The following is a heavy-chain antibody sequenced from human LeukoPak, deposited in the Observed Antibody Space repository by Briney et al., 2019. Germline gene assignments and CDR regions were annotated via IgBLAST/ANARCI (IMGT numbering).Heavy chain of an antibody. Sequence: ASVTVSCKASGYTFTSYGISWVRQAPRKGLEWMGWISAYNGNTKYAQKLQGRVTMTTDTSTSTAYMELRSLRSDDTAVYYCARVGDSSRWYSELGALDIWGGGTMVTVSS. CDR1: GYTFTSYG. V-gene: IGHV1-18*01. J-gene: IGHJ3*02. D-gene: IGHD6-13*01. CDR2: ISAYNGNT. CDR3: ARVGDSSRWYSELGALDI.